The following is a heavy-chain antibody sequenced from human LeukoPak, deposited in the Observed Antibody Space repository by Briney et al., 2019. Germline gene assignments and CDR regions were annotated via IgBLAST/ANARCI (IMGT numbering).Heavy chain of an antibody. V-gene: IGHV1-69*04. CDR2: IIPILGIA. Sequence: SVKVSCKASGGTFSSYTISWVRQAPGQGLEWMGRIIPILGIANYAQKFQGRVTITADKSTGTAYMELSSLRSEDTAVYYCARDSYYDSSGYYYYYFDYWGQGTLVTVSS. CDR1: GGTFSSYT. D-gene: IGHD3-22*01. J-gene: IGHJ4*02. CDR3: ARDSYYDSSGYYYYYFDY.